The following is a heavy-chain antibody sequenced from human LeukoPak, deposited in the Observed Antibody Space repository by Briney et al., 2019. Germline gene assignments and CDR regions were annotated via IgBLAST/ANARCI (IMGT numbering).Heavy chain of an antibody. CDR3: ARGRDGYTPTPFDY. J-gene: IGHJ4*02. Sequence: SVKVSCKASGYIFTSYYMHWVRQAPGQRLEWMGWINPNSGGTNYAQKFQGRVTMTRDTSISTAYMELSRLKSDDTAVYYCARGRDGYTPTPFDYWGQGTLVTVSS. CDR1: GYIFTSYY. CDR2: INPNSGGT. D-gene: IGHD5-24*01. V-gene: IGHV1-2*02.